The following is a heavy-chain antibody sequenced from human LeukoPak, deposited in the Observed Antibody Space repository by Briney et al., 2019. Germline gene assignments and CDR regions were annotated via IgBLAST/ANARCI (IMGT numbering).Heavy chain of an antibody. V-gene: IGHV4-59*01. CDR1: GGSISSYY. Sequence: SETLSLTCTVSGGSISSYYWSWIRQPPGKGLEWIGYIYYSGSTNYNPSLKSRVTISVDTSKNRFSLKLSSVTAADTAVYYCARELGGNSLAFDIWGQGTMVTVSS. J-gene: IGHJ3*02. CDR2: IYYSGST. CDR3: ARELGGNSLAFDI. D-gene: IGHD4-23*01.